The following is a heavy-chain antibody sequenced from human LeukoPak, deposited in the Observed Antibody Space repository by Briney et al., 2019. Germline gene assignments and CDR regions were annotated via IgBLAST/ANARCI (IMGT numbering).Heavy chain of an antibody. CDR3: ARDHTAPTIIWDC. J-gene: IGHJ4*02. D-gene: IGHD3/OR15-3a*01. V-gene: IGHV3-7*01. Sequence: HPGGSLRLSCETSGFSFRSHWMSWVRQAPGKGLEWVANINQDGSEMHYVDSVKGRITVSRDNTKNSMYLQMNSLRAEDTAVYYCARDHTAPTIIWDCWGQGTLATVSS. CDR1: GFSFRSHW. CDR2: INQDGSEM.